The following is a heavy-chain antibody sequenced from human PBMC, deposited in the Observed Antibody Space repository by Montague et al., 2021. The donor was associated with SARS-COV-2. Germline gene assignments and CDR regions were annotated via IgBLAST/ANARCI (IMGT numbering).Heavy chain of an antibody. V-gene: IGHV3-9*01. CDR1: GFTLPDYA. CDR2: INWNGNSR. D-gene: IGHD3-10*01. CDR3: AAATYGSIAY. Sequence: YLRLSCAASGFTLPDYAMHLVRQAPGKGLEWVSGINWNGNSRGYADSVKGRFTISGDNAANSLFLQMSSLRPEDTALYYCAAATYGSIAYWGQGNLVTVSS. J-gene: IGHJ4*02.